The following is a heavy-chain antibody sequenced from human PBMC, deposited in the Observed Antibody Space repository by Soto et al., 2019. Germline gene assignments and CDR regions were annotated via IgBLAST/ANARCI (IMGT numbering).Heavy chain of an antibody. CDR1: GGSISSSSYY. V-gene: IGHV4-39*01. CDR3: ARHSSTRAYYYYGMDV. D-gene: IGHD2-2*01. Sequence: SETLSLTCTVSGGSISSSSYYCGWIRQPPGKGLEWIGSIYYSGSTYYNPSLKSRVTISVDTSKNQFSLKLSSVTAADTAVYYCARHSSTRAYYYYGMDVWGQGTTVTV. J-gene: IGHJ6*02. CDR2: IYYSGST.